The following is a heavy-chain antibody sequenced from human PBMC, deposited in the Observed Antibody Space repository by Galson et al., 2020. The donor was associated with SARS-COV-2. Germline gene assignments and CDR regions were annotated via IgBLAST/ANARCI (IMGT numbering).Heavy chain of an antibody. CDR3: ARGHDSNGYWCDS. CDR1: GGSISNGDYY. D-gene: IGHD3-22*01. Sequence: SETLSLTCTVSGGSISNGDYYWAWIRQPPGKGLEWIGSISYSGSTYDKASLKSRVIISVDTPKNQFSLKLISMTAADTAVYYCARGHDSNGYWCDSWGQGTLVTVSS. V-gene: IGHV4-39*07. CDR2: ISYSGST. J-gene: IGHJ4*02.